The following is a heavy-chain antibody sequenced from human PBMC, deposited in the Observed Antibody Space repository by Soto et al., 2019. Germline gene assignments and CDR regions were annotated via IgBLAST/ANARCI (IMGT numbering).Heavy chain of an antibody. V-gene: IGHV3-53*01. Sequence: GGSLRLSCAASGFTFSDYYMSWIRQAPGKGLEWVSYIDSGGSTYYADSVKGRFTISRDNSKSTLYLQMNSLRAEDTALYYCAKGRSYYYYYGVDVWGQGTTVPVSS. CDR1: GFTFSDYY. CDR3: AKGRSYYYYYGVDV. CDR2: IDSGGST. J-gene: IGHJ6*02.